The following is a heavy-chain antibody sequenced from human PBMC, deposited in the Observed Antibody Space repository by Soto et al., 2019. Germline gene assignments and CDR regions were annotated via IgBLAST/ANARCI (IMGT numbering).Heavy chain of an antibody. D-gene: IGHD2-2*01. CDR2: MSNSGDLT. CDR3: AKDAASTNAWYYFDY. J-gene: IGHJ4*02. CDR1: GFSFRTYA. V-gene: IGHV3-23*01. Sequence: PGGSLRLSCAASGFSFRTYAMGWVRQAPGKGLEWVSVMSNSGDLTYYADSVKGRFTISRDNSENTLYLQMSSLRAEDAAIYYCAKDAASTNAWYYFDYWDKGTLVTVSS.